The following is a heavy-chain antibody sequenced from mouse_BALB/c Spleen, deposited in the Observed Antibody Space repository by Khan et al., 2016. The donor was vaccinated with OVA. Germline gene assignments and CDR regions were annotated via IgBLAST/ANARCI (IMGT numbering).Heavy chain of an antibody. V-gene: IGHV5-6-5*01. CDR1: GFTFSNYA. CDR3: AIAYWFAY. Sequence: EVELVESGGGLVKPGGSLKLSCAASGFTFSNYAMSWVRQSPEKRLEWVASISSGDSTYYPDSVKGRFTISRDNARNILYLQMSRLRSADTSMYYRAIAYWFAYWGQGTLVTVSA. J-gene: IGHJ3*01. CDR2: ISSGDST.